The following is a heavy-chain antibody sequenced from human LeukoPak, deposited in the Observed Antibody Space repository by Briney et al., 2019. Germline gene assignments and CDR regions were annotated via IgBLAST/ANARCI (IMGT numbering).Heavy chain of an antibody. CDR1: GFIFSSYA. D-gene: IGHD3-9*01. CDR3: AKWGDSDILTGYYDSDY. Sequence: GASLRLSCAASGFIFSSYAMSWVHQAPGKGLEWVAAIGGRDGATYYAAFVKGRITVSRADHKYTLYLQMNTLRVEAAAVYYCAKWGDSDILTGYYDSDYWGHGTLVTVSS. CDR2: IGGRDGAT. V-gene: IGHV3-23*01. J-gene: IGHJ4*01.